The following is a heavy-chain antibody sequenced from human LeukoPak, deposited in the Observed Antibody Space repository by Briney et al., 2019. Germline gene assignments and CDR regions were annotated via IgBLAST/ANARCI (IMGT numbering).Heavy chain of an antibody. CDR1: GFIFSGYY. J-gene: IGHJ4*02. CDR3: GTHAGRTGSDD. Sequence: PGGSLRLSCATSGFIFSGYYMSWIRQAPGKGLEWVSYISGSGNDISYADSVKGRFTISRDNAKGSLYLQMNSLRAADTAVYYCGTHAGRTGSDDWGQGTLDTVSS. D-gene: IGHD3/OR15-3a*01. V-gene: IGHV3-11*01. CDR2: ISGSGNDI.